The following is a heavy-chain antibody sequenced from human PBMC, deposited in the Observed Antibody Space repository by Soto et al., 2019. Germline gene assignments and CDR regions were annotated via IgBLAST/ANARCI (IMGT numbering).Heavy chain of an antibody. D-gene: IGHD3-10*01. V-gene: IGHV1-2*04. CDR1: GYTFNGYY. J-gene: IGHJ5*02. CDR2: INPNSGGT. Sequence: ASVKVSCKASGYTFNGYYMHWVRQAPGQGLEWMGWINPNSGGTNYAQKFQGWVTMTRDTSISTAYMELSRLRSDDTAVYYCARDAGSGTSNWFDPWGQGTLVTVSS. CDR3: ARDAGSGTSNWFDP.